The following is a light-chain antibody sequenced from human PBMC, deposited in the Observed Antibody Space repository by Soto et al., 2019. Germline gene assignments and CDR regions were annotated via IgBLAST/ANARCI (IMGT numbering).Light chain of an antibody. Sequence: QPVLTQPPSVSGAPGRRVTISCTGSSSNIGATYDVQWYQQLPGTAPKLLIYGNSNRPSGVPDRFSGSKSGTSASLAITGLQADDEADYYCQSYDSSLSAHYVFGTGTKVTVL. CDR3: QSYDSSLSAHYV. J-gene: IGLJ1*01. V-gene: IGLV1-40*01. CDR1: SSNIGATYD. CDR2: GNS.